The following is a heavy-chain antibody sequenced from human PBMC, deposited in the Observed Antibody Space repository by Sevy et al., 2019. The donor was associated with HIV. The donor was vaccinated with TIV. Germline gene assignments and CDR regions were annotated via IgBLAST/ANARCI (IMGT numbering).Heavy chain of an antibody. D-gene: IGHD3-10*01. CDR1: GGSISSSSYY. V-gene: IGHV4-39*01. Sequence: SETLSLTCIVSGGSISSSSYYWGWIRQPPGKRLEWIGNIYYSGSTYYNPSLKSRVTISVDTSKNQFSLKLSSVTAADTAVYYCARLGRGEILYYFDYWGQGTLVTVSS. J-gene: IGHJ4*02. CDR3: ARLGRGEILYYFDY. CDR2: IYYSGST.